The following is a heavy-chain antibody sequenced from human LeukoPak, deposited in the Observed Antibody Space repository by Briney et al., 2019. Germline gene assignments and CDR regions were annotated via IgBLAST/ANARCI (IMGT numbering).Heavy chain of an antibody. CDR1: GGSISSSSYY. J-gene: IGHJ4*02. Sequence: SETLSLTCTVSGGSISSSSYYWGWIRQPPGKGLEWIGSIYYSGSTYYNPSLKSRVTISVDTSKNQFSLKLSSVTAADTAVYYCARGYVVITRGPPDYWGQGTLVTVSS. D-gene: IGHD3-16*01. CDR3: ARGYVVITRGPPDY. CDR2: IYYSGST. V-gene: IGHV4-39*01.